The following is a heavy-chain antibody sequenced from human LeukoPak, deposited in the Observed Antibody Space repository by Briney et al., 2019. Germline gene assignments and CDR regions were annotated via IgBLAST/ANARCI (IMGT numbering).Heavy chain of an antibody. V-gene: IGHV3-30-3*01. CDR3: ASYSDCDYFDY. D-gene: IGHD5-12*01. Sequence: GGSLRLSCAASGFTFSSYAMHWVRQAPGKGLEWVAVISYDGSNKYYADSVKGRFTISRDNSKNTLYLQMNSLRAEDTAVYYCASYSDCDYFDYWGQGTLVTVSS. J-gene: IGHJ4*02. CDR1: GFTFSSYA. CDR2: ISYDGSNK.